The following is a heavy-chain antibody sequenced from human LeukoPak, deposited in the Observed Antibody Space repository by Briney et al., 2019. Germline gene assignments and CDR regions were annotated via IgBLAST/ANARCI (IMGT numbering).Heavy chain of an antibody. J-gene: IGHJ4*02. V-gene: IGHV1-69*04. Sequence: SVKVSCMASGGTFSSYAISWVRQAPGQGLEWMGRIIPILGIANYAQKFQGRVTITADKSTSTAYMELSSLRSEDTAVYYCARAASVLTSPMDYWGQGTLVTVSS. D-gene: IGHD2-2*01. CDR1: GGTFSSYA. CDR3: ARAASVLTSPMDY. CDR2: IIPILGIA.